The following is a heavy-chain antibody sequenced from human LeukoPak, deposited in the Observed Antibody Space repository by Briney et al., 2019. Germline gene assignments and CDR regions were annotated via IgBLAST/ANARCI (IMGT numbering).Heavy chain of an antibody. CDR2: INHRGST. D-gene: IGHD2-2*02. CDR1: GRSFSGYY. J-gene: IGHJ4*02. Sequence: SDTLSLTCPVYGRSFSGYYWSWIRQPPGNGLEWIGEINHRGSTNYNPSLKSRVTISVDTSKNQFSLKLSSVTAADMAAYYCARATYCSSTSCYMGKGNFDYWGQGTLVTVSS. V-gene: IGHV4-34*01. CDR3: ARATYCSSTSCYMGKGNFDY.